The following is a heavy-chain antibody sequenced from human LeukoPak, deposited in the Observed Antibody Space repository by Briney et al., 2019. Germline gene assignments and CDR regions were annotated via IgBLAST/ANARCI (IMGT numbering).Heavy chain of an antibody. D-gene: IGHD1-1*01. V-gene: IGHV3-23*01. CDR2: ITGRST. Sequence: GESLRLSCAASGFTLSNYAMSWVRQAPGKGLEWVSGITGRSTYYADSVKGRFTISRDISKNTLYVQMNSLRAEDTAVYYCAKVVGTSGWYFDYWGQGTLVTVSS. CDR1: GFTLSNYA. J-gene: IGHJ4*02. CDR3: AKVVGTSGWYFDY.